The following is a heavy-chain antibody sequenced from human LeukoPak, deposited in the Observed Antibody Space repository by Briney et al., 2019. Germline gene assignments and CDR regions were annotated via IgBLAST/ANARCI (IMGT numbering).Heavy chain of an antibody. CDR1: GFIVSSSY. Sequence: GGSLRLSCAASGFIVSSSYMSWVRQVPGKGLVWVSHINSDGSWTSYADSVKGRFTISKDNAKNTVYLQMNSLRAEDTAVYYCVSFYETYWGRGTLVTVSS. CDR2: INSDGSWT. CDR3: VSFYETY. D-gene: IGHD2/OR15-2a*01. J-gene: IGHJ4*02. V-gene: IGHV3-74*01.